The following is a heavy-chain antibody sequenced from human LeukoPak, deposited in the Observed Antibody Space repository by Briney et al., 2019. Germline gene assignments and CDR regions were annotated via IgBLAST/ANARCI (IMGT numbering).Heavy chain of an antibody. CDR2: VNHSGYT. D-gene: IGHD4-17*01. J-gene: IGHJ4*02. V-gene: IGHV4-34*01. CDR3: ARQLYGSDY. CDR1: GVSFSTYY. Sequence: SETLSLTCDVPGVSFSTYYWGWIRQSPEKGLEWIGKVNHSGYTNYNPSLKGRVTISVGTSKNQFSLKLSSVTAADTAVYYCARQLYGSDYWGQGTLVTVSS.